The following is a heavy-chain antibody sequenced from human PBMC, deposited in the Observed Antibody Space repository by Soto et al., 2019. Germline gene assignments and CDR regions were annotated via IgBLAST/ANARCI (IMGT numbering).Heavy chain of an antibody. D-gene: IGHD5-12*01. CDR2: ISGSGGFT. CDR3: AKDGDTNIVGNYFDY. V-gene: IGHV3-23*01. Sequence: EVQLLESGGGLVQPGGSLRLSCAASGFTFSNYAMNWVRQAPGKGLEWVSAISGSGGFTYYADSVKGRFTISRDNSKNTLFLQMNSLRADDTAVFFCAKDGDTNIVGNYFDYWGQGTVVTVSS. J-gene: IGHJ4*02. CDR1: GFTFSNYA.